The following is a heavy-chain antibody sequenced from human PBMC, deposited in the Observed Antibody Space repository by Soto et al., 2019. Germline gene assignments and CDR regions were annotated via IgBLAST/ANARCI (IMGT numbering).Heavy chain of an antibody. CDR3: ASSCYCGSGSYDYYSGMDV. V-gene: IGHV1-69*13. CDR2: IIPIFGTA. D-gene: IGHD3-10*01. Sequence: ASVKVSCKASGGTFSSYAISWVRQAPGQGLEWMGGIIPIFGTANYAQKFQGRVTMTADESTSTAYMELSSLRSEDTAVYYCASSCYCGSGSYDYYSGMDVWGQGTKVTVSS. CDR1: GGTFSSYA. J-gene: IGHJ6*02.